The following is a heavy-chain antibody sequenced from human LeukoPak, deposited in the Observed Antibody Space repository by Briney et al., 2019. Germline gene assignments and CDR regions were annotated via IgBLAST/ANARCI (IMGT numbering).Heavy chain of an antibody. CDR1: GFTFSAYA. J-gene: IGHJ4*02. CDR3: ARDGMTIPFDY. Sequence: GGSLRLSCITSGFTFSAYAMTWVRQAPGQGLEWISSIDGSGDKTYYADSVKGRFTISRDNSKNTLYLQMNSLRAEDTAVYYCARDGMTIPFDYWGQGTLVTVSS. CDR2: IDGSGDKT. V-gene: IGHV3-23*01. D-gene: IGHD2-21*01.